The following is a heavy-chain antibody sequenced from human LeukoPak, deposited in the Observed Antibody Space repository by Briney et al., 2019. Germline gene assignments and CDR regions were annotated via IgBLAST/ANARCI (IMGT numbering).Heavy chain of an antibody. CDR3: AKAKPDDYEYRVYFDY. CDR1: GFTFDVYG. V-gene: IGHV3-43*02. D-gene: IGHD5-12*01. J-gene: IGHJ4*02. CDR2: ITGGGGAT. Sequence: GGSLRLSCAASGFTFDVYGMHWVRQASGKALEWVSVITGGGGATYYADSVKGRFTISRDNSKNSLYLQMNSLRTEDTAFYYCAKAKPDDYEYRVYFDYWGQGTLVTVSS.